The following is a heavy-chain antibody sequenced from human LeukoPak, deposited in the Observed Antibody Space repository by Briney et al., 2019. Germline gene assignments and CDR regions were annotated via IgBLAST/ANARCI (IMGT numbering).Heavy chain of an antibody. CDR1: GFTFSSYW. CDR2: IKQDGSEK. J-gene: IGHJ5*01. D-gene: IGHD4-17*01. Sequence: GGSLRLSCAASGFTFSSYWMSWVRQAPGKGLEWVANIKQDGSEKYYVDSVKGRFTISRDNAKNSLYLQMNSLRVEDTAMYYCAKAHDYGDPHNWFDSWGQGTLVTVSS. CDR3: AKAHDYGDPHNWFDS. V-gene: IGHV3-7*03.